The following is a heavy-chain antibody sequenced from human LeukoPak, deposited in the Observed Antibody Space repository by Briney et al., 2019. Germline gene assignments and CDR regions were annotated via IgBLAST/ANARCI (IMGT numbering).Heavy chain of an antibody. CDR3: AIQRIVGAPDAFDI. V-gene: IGHV1-8*03. D-gene: IGHD1-26*01. CDR2: MNPNSGNT. Sequence: GASVKVSCKASGYTFTSYYMHWVRQATGQGLEWMGWMNPNSGNTGYAQKFQGRVTITRNTSISTAYMELSSLRSEDTAVYDCAIQRIVGAPDAFDIWGQGTMVTVSS. J-gene: IGHJ3*02. CDR1: GYTFTSYY.